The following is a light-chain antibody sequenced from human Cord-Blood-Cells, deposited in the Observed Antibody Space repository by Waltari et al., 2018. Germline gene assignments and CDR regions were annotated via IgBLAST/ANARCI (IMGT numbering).Light chain of an antibody. CDR1: SLRSYY. J-gene: IGLJ3*02. V-gene: IGLV3-19*01. CDR3: NSRDSSGNHWV. CDR2: GKN. Sequence: SSELTQDPAVSVALGQTVRITCEGDSLRSYYASWYQQKQGQAPVLVIYGKNNRPSGIPERFSGSSSGNPASLTITGAQAEDEADYYCNSRDSSGNHWVFGGGTKLTVL.